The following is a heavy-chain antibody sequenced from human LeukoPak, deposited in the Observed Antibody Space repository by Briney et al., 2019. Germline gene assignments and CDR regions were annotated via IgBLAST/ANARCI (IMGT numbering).Heavy chain of an antibody. CDR1: GGSISSSSYY. V-gene: IGHV4-39*07. D-gene: IGHD3-3*01. CDR3: ARVIGMEWLLARDAFDI. Sequence: SETLSLTCTVSGGSISSSSYYWGWIRQPPGKGLEWIGSIYYSGSTYYNPSLKSRVTISVDTSKNQFSLKLSSVTAADTAVYYCARVIGMEWLLARDAFDIWGQGTMVTVSS. J-gene: IGHJ3*02. CDR2: IYYSGST.